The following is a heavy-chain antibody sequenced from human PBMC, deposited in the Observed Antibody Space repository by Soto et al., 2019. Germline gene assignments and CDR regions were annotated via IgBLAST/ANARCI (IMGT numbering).Heavy chain of an antibody. D-gene: IGHD2-15*01. CDR3: ANTQGDFSCGSCYDPWFYP. CDR1: GGCIGGGDYY. CDR2: IYYSGST. Sequence: SETRWLSGTVAGGCIGGGDYYWSWIRQPPGKGLEWIGYIYYSGSTYYNPSLKSRVTISVDTSKNQFSLKLSSVTAADTAVYYCANTQGDFSCGSCYDPWFYPWGQGTLVPVSS. J-gene: IGHJ5*02. V-gene: IGHV4-30-4*01.